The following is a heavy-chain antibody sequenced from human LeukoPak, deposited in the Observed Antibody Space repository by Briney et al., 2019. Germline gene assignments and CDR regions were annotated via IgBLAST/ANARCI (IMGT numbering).Heavy chain of an antibody. V-gene: IGHV1-69*13. CDR3: ARDRGTIFGVVHYFDY. CDR2: IIPIFGTA. D-gene: IGHD3-3*01. J-gene: IGHJ4*02. Sequence: SVKVSCKASGGTFSSYAISWVRQAPGQGLEWMGGIIPIFGTANYAQKFQGRVTITADESTSTAYMELSSLRSEDTAVYYCARDRGTIFGVVHYFDYWGQGTLVTVSS. CDR1: GGTFSSYA.